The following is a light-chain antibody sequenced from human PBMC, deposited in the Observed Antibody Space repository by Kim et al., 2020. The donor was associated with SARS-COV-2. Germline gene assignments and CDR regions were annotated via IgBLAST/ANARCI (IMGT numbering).Light chain of an antibody. CDR3: QQYGSSPRT. Sequence: SPVERAALSCRASESVSRDSLAWYQQKPGQAPRLLIYGASSRAAAIPDRFSGGGSGTDFTLTISRLEPEDFAVYYCQQYGSSPRTFGQGTKVDIK. CDR1: ESVSRDS. CDR2: GAS. V-gene: IGKV3-20*01. J-gene: IGKJ1*01.